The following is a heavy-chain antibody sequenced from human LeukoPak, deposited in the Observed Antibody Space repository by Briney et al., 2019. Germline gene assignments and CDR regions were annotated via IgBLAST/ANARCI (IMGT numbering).Heavy chain of an antibody. D-gene: IGHD2-15*01. CDR2: IHYSGST. V-gene: IGHV4-39*07. CDR1: GGSISSSSFY. CDR3: ARGRRFFTRHPSYYCSGGSCHSVWHY. J-gene: IGHJ4*02. Sequence: SETLSLTCTVSGGSISSSSFYWGWIRQPPGKGLEWIGSIHYSGSTYYNPSLKSRVTISVDTSKNQFSLKLSSVTAADTAVYYCARGRRFFTRHPSYYCSGGSCHSVWHYWGQGTLVTVSS.